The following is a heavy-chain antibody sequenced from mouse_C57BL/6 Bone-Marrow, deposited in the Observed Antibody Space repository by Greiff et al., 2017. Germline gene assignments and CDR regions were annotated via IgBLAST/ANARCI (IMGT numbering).Heavy chain of an antibody. J-gene: IGHJ3*01. V-gene: IGHV8-8*01. CDR1: GFSLSTFGMG. D-gene: IGHD1-1*01. CDR3: ARRGDYGSLPGFAY. CDR2: IWWDDDK. Sequence: QVTLKESGPGILQPSQTLSLTCSFSGFSLSTFGMGVGWIRQPSGKGLGWLAHIWWDDDKYYNPALKSRLTISKDTSKNQVFLKIANVDTADTATYYCARRGDYGSLPGFAYWGQGTLVTVSA.